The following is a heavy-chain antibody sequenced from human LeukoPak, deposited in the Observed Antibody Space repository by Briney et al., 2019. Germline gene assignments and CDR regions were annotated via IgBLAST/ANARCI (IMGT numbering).Heavy chain of an antibody. Sequence: GGSLRLSCAASGFTFSSYAMSWVRQAPGKGLEWVSAISGSGGSTYYADPVKGRFTISRDNSKNTLYLQMNSLRAEDTAVYYCAKDTPPRSYYDFWSGYSGYFDYWGQGTLVTVSS. CDR2: ISGSGGST. V-gene: IGHV3-23*01. CDR1: GFTFSSYA. J-gene: IGHJ4*02. D-gene: IGHD3-3*01. CDR3: AKDTPPRSYYDFWSGYSGYFDY.